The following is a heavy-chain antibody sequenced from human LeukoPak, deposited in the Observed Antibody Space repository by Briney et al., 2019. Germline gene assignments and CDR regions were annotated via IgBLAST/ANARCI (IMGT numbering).Heavy chain of an antibody. D-gene: IGHD6-19*01. CDR2: IKEDGSDK. CDR1: GFTFSSYW. J-gene: IGHJ3*01. V-gene: IGHV3-7*01. CDR3: ARISVAGTPLDVFDV. Sequence: WGSLRLSCAASGFTFSSYWMSWVRQAPGKGLEWVANIKEDGSDKNYVDSVKGRFTISRDNAKNSLYLQMNSLRAEDTAVYYCARISVAGTPLDVFDVWGQGTIVTVSS.